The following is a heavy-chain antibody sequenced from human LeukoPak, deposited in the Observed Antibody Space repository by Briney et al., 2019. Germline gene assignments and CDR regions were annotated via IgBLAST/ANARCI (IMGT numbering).Heavy chain of an antibody. J-gene: IGHJ5*02. CDR2: IYYSGST. Sequence: SETLSLTCTVSGGSISSHYWSWIRQPPGKGLERIGYIYYSGSTNYNPSLKSRVTISVDTSKNQFSLKLSSVTAADTAVYYCARGSIVGATGGWFDPWGQGTLVTVSS. V-gene: IGHV4-59*11. CDR3: ARGSIVGATGGWFDP. D-gene: IGHD1-26*01. CDR1: GGSISSHY.